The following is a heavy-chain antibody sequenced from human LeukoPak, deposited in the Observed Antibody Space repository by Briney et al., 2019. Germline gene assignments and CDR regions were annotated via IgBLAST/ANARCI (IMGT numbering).Heavy chain of an antibody. CDR1: DDSITMYY. CDR2: IFHSGNT. CDR3: ARVRTGATGYFDY. Sequence: SETLSLTCTVSDDSITMYYWTWIRQPPGKGLEWIGSIFHSGNTYYNMSLKSRVTISVDTSKNQFSLKMSSVTAADTAVYFCARVRTGATGYFDYWGQGTLVTVSS. J-gene: IGHJ4*02. V-gene: IGHV4-38-2*02. D-gene: IGHD1-1*01.